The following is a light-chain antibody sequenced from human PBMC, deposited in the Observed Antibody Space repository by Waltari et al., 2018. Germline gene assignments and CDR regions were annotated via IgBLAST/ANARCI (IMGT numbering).Light chain of an antibody. CDR3: CFYAGNSRNGD. V-gene: IGLV2-23*01. CDR1: SSDIGNYNL. J-gene: IGLJ2*01. Sequence: QSALTQPASVSGSPGQSITISCTGPSSDIGNYNLVSLYQQHPGEAPKLIIYEGTKRPSGVSIRVSGSKSGYTASLTISGLQAEDEADYYYCFYAGNSRNGDVGGGTKLAVL. CDR2: EGT.